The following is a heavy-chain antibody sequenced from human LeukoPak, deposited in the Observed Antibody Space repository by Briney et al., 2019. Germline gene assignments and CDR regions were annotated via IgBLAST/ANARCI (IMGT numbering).Heavy chain of an antibody. V-gene: IGHV4-34*01. CDR2: INHSGST. CDR1: GGSFSGYY. D-gene: IGHD3-22*01. J-gene: IGHJ4*02. Sequence: SETLSLTCAVYGGSFSGYYWSWIRQPPGKGLEWIGEINHSGSTNYNPSLKSRVTISVDTSKNQFSLKLSSVTAADTAVYYCARRRNHYSDSSALDYWGQGTLVTVSS. CDR3: ARRRNHYSDSSALDY.